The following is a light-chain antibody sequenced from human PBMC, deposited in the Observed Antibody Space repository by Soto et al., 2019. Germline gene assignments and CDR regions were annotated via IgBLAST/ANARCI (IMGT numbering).Light chain of an antibody. CDR2: RNN. CDR1: SSNIGSNY. V-gene: IGLV1-47*01. J-gene: IGLJ3*02. CDR3: AAWDDSLSGPTWV. Sequence: QSVLTQPPSASGTPGQRVTISCSGSSSNIGSNYVYWYQQLPGTVPKLLIYRNNQRPSGVPDRFSGSKSGTSASLAISGLRSEDEADYYCAAWDDSLSGPTWVFGGGTKLTVL.